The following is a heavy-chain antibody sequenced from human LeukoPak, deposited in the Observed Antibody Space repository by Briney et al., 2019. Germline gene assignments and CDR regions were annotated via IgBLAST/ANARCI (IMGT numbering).Heavy chain of an antibody. D-gene: IGHD3-22*01. CDR1: GFTFSSYW. CDR2: INSDGSST. J-gene: IGHJ4*02. Sequence: GGSLRLSCAASGFTFSSYWMHWVRQAPGKGLVWVSRINSDGSSTSYADSVKGRFTISRDNAKNTLYLQMNSLRAEDTAVYYCVRTYYYDSSGYYAYFDYWGQGTLVTVSS. CDR3: VRTYYYDSSGYYAYFDY. V-gene: IGHV3-74*01.